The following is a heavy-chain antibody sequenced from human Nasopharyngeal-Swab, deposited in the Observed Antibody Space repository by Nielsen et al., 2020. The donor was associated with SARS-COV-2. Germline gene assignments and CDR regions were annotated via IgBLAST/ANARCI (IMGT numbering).Heavy chain of an antibody. CDR1: GFTFSSYS. V-gene: IGHV3-21*01. CDR3: ASSGTGALFDY. D-gene: IGHD1-1*01. J-gene: IGHJ4*02. CDR2: ISSSSSYI. Sequence: GESLKISCAASGFTFSSYSMNWVSQAPGKGLEWVSSISSSSSYIYYADSVKGRFTISRDNAKNSLYLQMNSLRAEDTAVYYCASSGTGALFDYWGQGTLVTVSS.